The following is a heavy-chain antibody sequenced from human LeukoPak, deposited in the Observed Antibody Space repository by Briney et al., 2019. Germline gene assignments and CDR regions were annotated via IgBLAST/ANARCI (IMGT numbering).Heavy chain of an antibody. CDR3: ARARRDSSSDY. J-gene: IGHJ4*02. CDR2: IYHSGST. CDR1: GGSISSGGYY. D-gene: IGHD6-6*01. V-gene: IGHV4-30-2*01. Sequence: PSQTLSLTCTVSGGSISSGGYYWSWIRQPPGKGLEWIGYIYHSGSTYYNPSLKSRVTISVDRSKNQFSLKLSSVTAADTAVYYCARARRDSSSDYWGQGPLVPVSS.